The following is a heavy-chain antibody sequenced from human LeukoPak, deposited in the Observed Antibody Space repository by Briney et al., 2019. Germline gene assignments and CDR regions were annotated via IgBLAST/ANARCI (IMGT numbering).Heavy chain of an antibody. V-gene: IGHV1-24*01. CDR1: GYTLTELS. CDR3: ARLEAHDYGDDY. Sequence: ASVKVSCKVSGYTLTELSMHWVRQAPGKGLEWMGGFDPEDGETIYAQKFQGRVTMTEDTSTDTAYMELSSLRSEDTAVYYCARLEAHDYGDDYWGQGTLVTVSS. D-gene: IGHD4-17*01. J-gene: IGHJ4*02. CDR2: FDPEDGET.